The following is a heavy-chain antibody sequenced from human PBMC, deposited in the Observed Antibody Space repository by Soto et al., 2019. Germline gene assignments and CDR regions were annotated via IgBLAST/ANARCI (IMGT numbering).Heavy chain of an antibody. Sequence: GESLKISCKGSGYSFTSCWIGWVSQMPGKGLEWMGIIYPGDSDTRYSPSFQGQVTISADKSISTAYLQWSSLKASDTAMYYCASQYYDFWSGYLLWGQGTLVTVSS. CDR2: IYPGDSDT. CDR3: ASQYYDFWSGYLL. J-gene: IGHJ4*02. V-gene: IGHV5-51*01. D-gene: IGHD3-3*01. CDR1: GYSFTSCW.